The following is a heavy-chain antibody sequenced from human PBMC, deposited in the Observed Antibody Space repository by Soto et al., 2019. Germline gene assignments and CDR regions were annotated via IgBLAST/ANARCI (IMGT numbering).Heavy chain of an antibody. D-gene: IGHD6-13*01. CDR1: GGTFSTYS. CDR2: IIPLFGTT. J-gene: IGHJ5*02. V-gene: IGHV1-69*01. CDR3: ARGATHGISWYSWFDP. Sequence: QMQLVQSGAEVRMPGSSVKVSCKASGGTFSTYSINWVRQAPGQGLEWMGGIIPLFGTTNYAQKFKGRVTITADESKSTAYMELSSLRAEDAAVYYCARGATHGISWYSWFDPWGQGTLVTVAS.